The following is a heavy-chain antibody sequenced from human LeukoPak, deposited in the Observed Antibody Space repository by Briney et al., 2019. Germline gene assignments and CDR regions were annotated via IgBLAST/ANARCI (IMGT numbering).Heavy chain of an antibody. CDR3: ARDPSGFGNSFDY. Sequence: ASVKVSCKASGGTFNIYAISWVRQAPRQGLEWMGGIIPTFGTANYAQKFQGRVTITADESTSTAYMELSSLRSEDTAVYYCARDPSGFGNSFDYWGQGTLVTVSS. D-gene: IGHD3-10*01. CDR1: GGTFNIYA. J-gene: IGHJ4*02. V-gene: IGHV1-69*13. CDR2: IIPTFGTA.